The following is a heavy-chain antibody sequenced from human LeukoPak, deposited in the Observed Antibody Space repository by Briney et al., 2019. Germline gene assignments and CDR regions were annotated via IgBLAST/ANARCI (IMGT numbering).Heavy chain of an antibody. D-gene: IGHD6-19*01. Sequence: PSETLSLTCTVSGGSISSYYWSWIRQPPGKGLEYIGYIYYSGSTNYNPSLKSRVTISVDTSKNQFSLKLSSVTAADTAVYYCAREAVAGTWIFDYWGQGTLVTVSS. CDR3: AREAVAGTWIFDY. J-gene: IGHJ4*02. CDR1: GGSISSYY. V-gene: IGHV4-59*01. CDR2: IYYSGST.